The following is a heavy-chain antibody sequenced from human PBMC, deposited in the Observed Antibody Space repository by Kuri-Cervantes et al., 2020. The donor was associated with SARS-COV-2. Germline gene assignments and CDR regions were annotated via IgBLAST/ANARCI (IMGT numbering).Heavy chain of an antibody. D-gene: IGHD2-2*01. V-gene: IGHV4-30-2*01. Sequence: SETLSLTCAVSGGSISSGGYSWSWIRQPPGKGLEWIGYIYHSGSTYYNPSLKSRVTISVDRSKNQFSLKLSSVTAADTAVYYCARGYCSSSSCYRYGGSYFEHWGQGTLITVSS. CDR3: ARGYCSSSSCYRYGGSYFEH. CDR2: IYHSGST. CDR1: GGSISSGGYS. J-gene: IGHJ1*01.